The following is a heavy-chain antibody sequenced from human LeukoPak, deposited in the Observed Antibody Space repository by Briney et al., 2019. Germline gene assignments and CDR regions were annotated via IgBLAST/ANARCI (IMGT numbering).Heavy chain of an antibody. CDR2: ISSSSSTI. J-gene: IGHJ4*02. V-gene: IGHV3-48*01. CDR1: GFTFSSYS. D-gene: IGHD3-10*01. Sequence: PGGSLRLSCAASGFTFSSYSMNWVRQAPGKGLEWVSYISSSSSTIYYADSVKGRFTISRDNAKNSLYLQMNSLRAEDTAVYYCATGPQWFGELXXDYWXQGTLVSVSS. CDR3: ATGPQWFGELXXDY.